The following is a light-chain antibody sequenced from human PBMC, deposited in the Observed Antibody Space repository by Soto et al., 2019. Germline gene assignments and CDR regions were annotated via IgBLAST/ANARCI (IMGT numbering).Light chain of an antibody. CDR3: LQAYNYPWT. V-gene: IGKV1-6*01. CDR1: QGIRDE. Sequence: AIQMTQSPSSLSASVGDRVTISCRASQGIRDELGWYQQKPGKAPMLLIYAASSLQSGVPSRFRGSGSGTDFILTISSLQPEDFATYYCLQAYNYPWTFGQGTKVEIK. CDR2: AAS. J-gene: IGKJ1*01.